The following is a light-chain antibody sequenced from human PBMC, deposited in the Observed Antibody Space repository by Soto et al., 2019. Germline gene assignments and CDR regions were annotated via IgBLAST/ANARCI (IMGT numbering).Light chain of an antibody. CDR3: SSYTSSSTL. Sequence: QSALTQPASVSGSPGQSITISCVGTSNDVGAYNFVSWYQQHPGKAPKLMIYEVSDRPSGISSRFSGSKSGNTASLTISGLQTEDEADYYCSSYTSSSTLFGTGTKVTVL. V-gene: IGLV2-14*01. J-gene: IGLJ1*01. CDR1: SNDVGAYNF. CDR2: EVS.